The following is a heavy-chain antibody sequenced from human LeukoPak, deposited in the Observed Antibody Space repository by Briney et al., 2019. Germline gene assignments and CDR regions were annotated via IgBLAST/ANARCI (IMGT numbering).Heavy chain of an antibody. D-gene: IGHD4-17*01. CDR2: ISYDGSNK. V-gene: IGHV3-30-3*01. Sequence: GRSLRLSCAASGFTFSSYAMHWVRQAPGKGLEWVAVISYDGSNKYYADSVKGRFTISRDNTKNTLYLQMNSLRAEDTAVYYCARELTTVTVFDYWGQGTLVTVSS. J-gene: IGHJ4*02. CDR3: ARELTTVTVFDY. CDR1: GFTFSSYA.